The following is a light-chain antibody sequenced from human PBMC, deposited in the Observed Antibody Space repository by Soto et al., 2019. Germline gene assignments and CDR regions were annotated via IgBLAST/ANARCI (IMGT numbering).Light chain of an antibody. V-gene: IGLV2-8*01. CDR3: SSHAGTINVA. CDR1: SSDVGGYNY. CDR2: EVY. J-gene: IGLJ2*01. Sequence: QSALTQPPSASGSPGQSVTISCTGSSSDVGGYNYVSWYQQHPGKAPKLIIYEVYKRPSGVPDRFSGSKSDNTASLTVSGLQAEDEADYYCSSHAGTINVAFGGGTQLTVL.